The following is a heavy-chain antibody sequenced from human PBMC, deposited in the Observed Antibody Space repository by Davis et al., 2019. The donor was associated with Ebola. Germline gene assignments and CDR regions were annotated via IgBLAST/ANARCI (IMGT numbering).Heavy chain of an antibody. CDR3: ARDLRVYDSLTGGMDV. J-gene: IGHJ6*02. D-gene: IGHD3-22*01. Sequence: PSETLSLTCTVSGGSISSSSYYWGWIRQHPGKGLEWIGYIYYSGSTYYNPSLKSRVTISVDTSKNQFSLKLSSVTAADTAVYYCARDLRVYDSLTGGMDVWGQGTTVTVSS. CDR2: IYYSGST. V-gene: IGHV4-31*03. CDR1: GGSISSSSYY.